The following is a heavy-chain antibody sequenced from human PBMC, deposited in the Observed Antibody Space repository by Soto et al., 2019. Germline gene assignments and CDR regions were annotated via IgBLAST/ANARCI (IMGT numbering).Heavy chain of an antibody. CDR3: ARQGAYDYVWGSYRYRLHYYGMDV. CDR1: GYSFTSYW. Sequence: GESLKISCKGSGYSFTSYWISWVRQMPGKGLEWMGRIDPSDSYTNYSPSFQGHVTISADKSISTAYLQWSSLKASDTAMYYCARQGAYDYVWGSYRYRLHYYGMDVWGQGTTVTVSS. D-gene: IGHD3-16*02. V-gene: IGHV5-10-1*01. CDR2: IDPSDSYT. J-gene: IGHJ6*02.